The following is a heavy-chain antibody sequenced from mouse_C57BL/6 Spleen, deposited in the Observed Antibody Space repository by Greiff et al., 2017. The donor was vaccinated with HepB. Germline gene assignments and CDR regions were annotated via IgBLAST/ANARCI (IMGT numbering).Heavy chain of an antibody. CDR2: INPNNGGT. Sequence: EVQGVESGPELVKPGASVKIPCKASGYTFTDYNMDWVKQSHGKSLEWIGDINPNNGGTIYNQKFKGKATLTVDKSSSTAYMELRSLTSEDTAVYYCARRNYYGNRAMDYWGQGTSVTVSS. CDR3: ARRNYYGNRAMDY. CDR1: GYTFTDYN. J-gene: IGHJ4*01. D-gene: IGHD2-1*01. V-gene: IGHV1-18*01.